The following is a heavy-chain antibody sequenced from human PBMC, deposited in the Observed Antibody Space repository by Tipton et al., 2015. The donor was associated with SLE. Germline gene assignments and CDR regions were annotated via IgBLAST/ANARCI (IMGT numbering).Heavy chain of an antibody. CDR1: GGSITNDAHY. Sequence: TLSLTCTVSGGSITNDAHYWSWIRQSPGKGLEWIGYIYYDGNSHYNPSLKSRLSISVDTSKNQFSLKLSSVTAADTAVYYCARDGGGDYGFDPWGQGTLVTVSS. V-gene: IGHV4-31*03. CDR2: IYYDGNS. CDR3: ARDGGGDYGFDP. D-gene: IGHD4-17*01. J-gene: IGHJ5*02.